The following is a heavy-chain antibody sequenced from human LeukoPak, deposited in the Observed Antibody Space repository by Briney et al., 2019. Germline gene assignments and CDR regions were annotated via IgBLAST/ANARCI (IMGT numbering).Heavy chain of an antibody. CDR3: ARGFLYYYYYMDV. CDR2: IYYSGST. V-gene: IGHV4-59*01. J-gene: IGHJ6*03. Sequence: PSETLSLTCTVSGGSISSYYWSWIRQPPGKGLEWIGYIYYSGSTNYNPSLKSRVTISVDTSKNQFSLKLSSVTAADTAVYYCARGFLYYYYYMDVWGKGTTVTVSS. CDR1: GGSISSYY.